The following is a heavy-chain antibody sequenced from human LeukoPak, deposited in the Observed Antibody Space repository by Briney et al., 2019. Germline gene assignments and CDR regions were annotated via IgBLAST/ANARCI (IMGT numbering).Heavy chain of an antibody. D-gene: IGHD1-14*01. CDR1: GFTFSRYG. J-gene: IGHJ4*02. CDR2: IRYDGSNK. CDR3: AKRNPPDFDY. Sequence: GGSLRLSCAGSGFTFSRYGMHWVRQAPGKGLKWVAFIRYDGSNKYYADSVKGRFTISRDNSKNTLYLQMNSLRAEDTAVYYCAKRNPPDFDYWGQGTLVTVSS. V-gene: IGHV3-30*02.